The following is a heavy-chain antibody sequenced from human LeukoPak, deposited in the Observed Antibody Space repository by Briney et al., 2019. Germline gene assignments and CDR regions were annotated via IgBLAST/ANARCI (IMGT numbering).Heavy chain of an antibody. V-gene: IGHV3-21*01. J-gene: IGHJ4*02. D-gene: IGHD6-19*01. Sequence: GGSLRLSCAASGFTFSNYVMNWVRQAPGKGLEWVASITSPVGHIYYADSLKGRITISRDNAKSSLYLQMNSLRGEDTAVYYCATDGQSSGWYGFDYWGQGTLVTVSS. CDR3: ATDGQSSGWYGFDY. CDR2: ITSPVGHI. CDR1: GFTFSNYV.